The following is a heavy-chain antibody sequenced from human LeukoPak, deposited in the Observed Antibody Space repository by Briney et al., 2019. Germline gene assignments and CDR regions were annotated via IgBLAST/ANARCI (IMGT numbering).Heavy chain of an antibody. V-gene: IGHV4-34*01. CDR1: GGSFSGYY. D-gene: IGHD3-3*01. CDR3: ARDSGGWDYDFWSGYPANYGMDV. CDR2: INHSGST. J-gene: IGHJ6*02. Sequence: PSETLSLTCAVYGGSFSGYYWSWIRQPPGKGLEWIGEINHSGSTNYNPSLKSRVTISVDTSKNQFSLKLSSVTAADTAVYYCARDSGGWDYDFWSGYPANYGMDVWGQGTTVTVSS.